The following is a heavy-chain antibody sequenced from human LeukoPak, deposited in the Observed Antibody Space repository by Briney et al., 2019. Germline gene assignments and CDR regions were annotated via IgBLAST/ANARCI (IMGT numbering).Heavy chain of an antibody. D-gene: IGHD6-19*01. Sequence: GGSLRLSCAASGFTFDDYAMHWVRQAPGKGLEWVSAISGSGGTTYYADSVRGRFTISRDNSKNTLFLQMNSLRAEDTAVYYCAKDHLPGIVVADRDYWGQGTLVTVSS. CDR3: AKDHLPGIVVADRDY. CDR1: GFTFDDYA. V-gene: IGHV3-23*01. CDR2: ISGSGGTT. J-gene: IGHJ4*02.